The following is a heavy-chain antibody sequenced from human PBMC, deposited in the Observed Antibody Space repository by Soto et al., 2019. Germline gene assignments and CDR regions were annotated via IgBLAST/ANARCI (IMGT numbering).Heavy chain of an antibody. CDR2: IIPIFGTA. CDR3: ARGSAVDWFPSSVFFYYGMDL. CDR1: GGTFSSYA. V-gene: IGHV1-69*13. Sequence: ASVKVSCKASGGTFSSYAISWVRQAPGQGLEWMGGIIPIFGTANYAQKFQGRVTITADESTSTAYMELSSLRSEDTAVYYCARGSAVDWFPSSVFFYYGMDLWGQGTTVTVSS. D-gene: IGHD3-9*01. J-gene: IGHJ6*02.